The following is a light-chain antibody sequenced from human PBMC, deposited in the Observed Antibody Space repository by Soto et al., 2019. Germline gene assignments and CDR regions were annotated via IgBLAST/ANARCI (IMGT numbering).Light chain of an antibody. Sequence: EIVMTQSPATLSVSPGERDTLSCRASQSVSSNLAWYQKKPGQAPRLLIYGASTRATGIPARFSGSVSVTEFTLTISSLQSEDFAVYYCQQYKNWPPWTFGQGTKVDIK. CDR2: GAS. J-gene: IGKJ1*01. CDR3: QQYKNWPPWT. CDR1: QSVSSN. V-gene: IGKV3D-15*01.